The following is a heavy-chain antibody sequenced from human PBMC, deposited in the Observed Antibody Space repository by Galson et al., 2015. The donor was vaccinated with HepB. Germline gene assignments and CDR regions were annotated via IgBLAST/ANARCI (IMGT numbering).Heavy chain of an antibody. CDR3: AAGSRLLYYYGMDV. D-gene: IGHD3-3*01. J-gene: IGHJ6*02. CDR1: GFTFTSSA. V-gene: IGHV1-58*01. Sequence: QSGAEVKKPGESLRISCKASGFTFTSSAVQWVRQARGQRLEWIGWIVVGSGNTNYAQKFQERVTITRDMSTSTAYMELSSLRSEDTAVYYCAAGSRLLYYYGMDVWGQGTTVTVSS. CDR2: IVVGSGNT.